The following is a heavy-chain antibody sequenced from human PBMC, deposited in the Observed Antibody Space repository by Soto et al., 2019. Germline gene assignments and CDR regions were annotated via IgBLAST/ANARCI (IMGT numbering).Heavy chain of an antibody. CDR3: AKHTLIGSGSYYYYYGMDV. J-gene: IGHJ6*02. CDR1: GFTFSSYA. D-gene: IGHD1-26*01. V-gene: IGHV3-23*01. CDR2: ISGSGGST. Sequence: EVQLLESGGGLVQPGGSLRLSCAASGFTFSSYAMSWVRQAPGKGLEWVSAISGSGGSTYYADSVKGRFTISRDNSKNTLYLKMNSLRAEDTAVYYCAKHTLIGSGSYYYYYGMDVWGQGTTVTVSS.